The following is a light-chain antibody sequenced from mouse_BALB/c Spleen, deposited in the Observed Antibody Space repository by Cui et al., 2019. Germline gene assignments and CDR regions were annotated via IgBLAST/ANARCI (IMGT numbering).Light chain of an antibody. CDR2: LTS. V-gene: IGKV4-68*01. CDR3: QQWSSNPLT. J-gene: IGKJ5*01. Sequence: QIVLTQSPALMSAAPGEKVTTTCSASSSLSYMYEYQQKPRSSPKPWIYLTSNLASGVPARFSGSGSGTSYSLTISSMEAEDAATYYCQQWSSNPLTFGAGTKLELK. CDR1: SSLSY.